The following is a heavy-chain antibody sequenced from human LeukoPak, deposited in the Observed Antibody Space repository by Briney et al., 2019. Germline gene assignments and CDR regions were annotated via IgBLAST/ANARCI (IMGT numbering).Heavy chain of an antibody. CDR3: AKDLYVVRGNYDAFDI. CDR2: ISGSGGST. CDR1: GFTFSSYG. J-gene: IGHJ3*02. V-gene: IGHV3-23*01. Sequence: SGGSLRLSCAASGFTFSSYGMSWVRQAPGKGLEWVSAISGSGGSTYYADSVKGRFTISRDNSKNTLYLQMNSLRAEDTAVYYCAKDLYVVRGNYDAFDIWGQGTMVTVSS. D-gene: IGHD3-10*01.